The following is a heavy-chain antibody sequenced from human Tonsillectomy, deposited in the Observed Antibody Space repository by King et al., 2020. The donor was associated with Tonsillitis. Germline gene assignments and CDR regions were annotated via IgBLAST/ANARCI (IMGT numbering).Heavy chain of an antibody. CDR2: TSASGGDT. J-gene: IGHJ3*02. D-gene: IGHD7-27*01. Sequence: VQLVESGGGLVQPGGSLRLSCAASGFTFSHYAMSWVRQAPGKGLEWVSGTSASGGDTYYADSVKGRFTRSRDNSKSTVYLQRSSRRAEDTAVYYCANEGKLGGAFNIWGQGTMVTVSS. V-gene: IGHV3-23*04. CDR3: ANEGKLGGAFNI. CDR1: GFTFSHYA.